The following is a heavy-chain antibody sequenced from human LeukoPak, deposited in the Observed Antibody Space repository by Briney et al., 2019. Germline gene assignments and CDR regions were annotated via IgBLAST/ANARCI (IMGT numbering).Heavy chain of an antibody. CDR2: IYSGGST. V-gene: IGHV3-66*01. CDR3: ASRYYYDSSGSVAFDI. Sequence: GGSLRLSCAASGFTVSSNYMSWVRQAPGKGLEWVSVIYSGGSTYYADSVKGRFTISRDNSKNTLYLQMNSLRAEDTAVYYCASRYYYDSSGSVAFDIWGQGTMVTVSS. CDR1: GFTVSSNY. D-gene: IGHD3-22*01. J-gene: IGHJ3*02.